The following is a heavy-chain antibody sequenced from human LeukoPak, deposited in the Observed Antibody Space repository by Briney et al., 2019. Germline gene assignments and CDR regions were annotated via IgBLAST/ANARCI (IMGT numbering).Heavy chain of an antibody. CDR2: MSGYNGNT. CDR3: ANRGADYSGSYSTPYFDY. D-gene: IGHD1-26*01. Sequence: GASVKVSCKGSGYTFTSYGISWVRQAPEQGLEWVGWMSGYNGNTNYAQTLQGRVTMTTDTSTSTAYMELRRLRAEDTAVYYCANRGADYSGSYSTPYFDYWGQGTLVTVSS. V-gene: IGHV1-18*01. J-gene: IGHJ4*02. CDR1: GYTFTSYG.